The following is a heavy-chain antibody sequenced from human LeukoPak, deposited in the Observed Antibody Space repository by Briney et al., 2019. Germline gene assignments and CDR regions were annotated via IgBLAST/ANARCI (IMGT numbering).Heavy chain of an antibody. Sequence: SETLSLTCTVSGGSISSSSYYWGWIRQPPGKGLEWIGSIYYNGSTYYNPSLKSRVTISVDTSKNQFSLKLSSVTAADTAVYYCARPLLRFPTDAFDIWGQGTMVTVSS. J-gene: IGHJ3*02. CDR1: GGSISSSSYY. V-gene: IGHV4-39*01. CDR3: ARPLLRFPTDAFDI. CDR2: IYYNGST. D-gene: IGHD3-3*01.